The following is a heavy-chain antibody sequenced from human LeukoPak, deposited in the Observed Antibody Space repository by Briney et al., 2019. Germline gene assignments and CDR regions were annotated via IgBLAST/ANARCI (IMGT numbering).Heavy chain of an antibody. V-gene: IGHV3-21*01. J-gene: IGHJ4*02. CDR2: ITSTSSYI. Sequence: PGGSLRLSCAASGFAFSTYSMNWVRQAPGKGLEWVSSITSTSSYIYYADSAKGRFTISRDNAKNSLYLQMNTLRAEDTAVYYCARVAGGSHHFDYWGQGTLVTVSS. CDR3: ARVAGGSHHFDY. CDR1: GFAFSTYS. D-gene: IGHD1-26*01.